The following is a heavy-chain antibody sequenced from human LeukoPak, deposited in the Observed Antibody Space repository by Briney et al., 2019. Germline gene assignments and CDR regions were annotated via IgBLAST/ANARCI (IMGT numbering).Heavy chain of an antibody. V-gene: IGHV3-7*01. CDR3: ASSGWYWASYYFDY. D-gene: IGHD6-19*01. CDR2: IKQDGSEK. J-gene: IGHJ4*02. Sequence: TGGSLRLSCAASGFSFSSYWMSWVRQAPGKGLEWVANIKQDGSEKYYVDSVKGRFTISRDNAKDSLYLQMNSLRAEDTAVYYCASSGWYWASYYFDYWGQGTLVTVSS. CDR1: GFSFSSYW.